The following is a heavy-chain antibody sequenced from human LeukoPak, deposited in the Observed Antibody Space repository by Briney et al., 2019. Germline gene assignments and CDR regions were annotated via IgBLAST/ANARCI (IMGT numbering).Heavy chain of an antibody. V-gene: IGHV3-53*01. Sequence: WGSLRLSCVVSGFSVSNNYIIWVRQAPGNGLERVSVIYGDGRTSHSASVRGRFTISRDNSKNIVSLQMNNLRAEDTAVYYCARGRGLGEVSPYFDYWGQGTLVTVAS. D-gene: IGHD3-3*01. J-gene: IGHJ4*02. CDR1: GFSVSNNY. CDR3: ARGRGLGEVSPYFDY. CDR2: IYGDGRT.